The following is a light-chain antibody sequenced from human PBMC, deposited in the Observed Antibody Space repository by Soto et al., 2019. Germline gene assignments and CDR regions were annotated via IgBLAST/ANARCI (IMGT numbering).Light chain of an antibody. CDR1: QNIGSN. CDR2: DAS. V-gene: IGKV3-15*01. Sequence: EVVMTQSPATLSASPGERVILSCRASQNIGSNLAWYQQRPGQAPRLLMYDASTRATETPARFSGSGSATDFTLTISSLQSEDFAVYYCQQYNNWPPYTFGQGTKVDIK. CDR3: QQYNNWPPYT. J-gene: IGKJ2*01.